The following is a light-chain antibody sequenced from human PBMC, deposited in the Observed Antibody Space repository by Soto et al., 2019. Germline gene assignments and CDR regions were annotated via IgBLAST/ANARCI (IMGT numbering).Light chain of an antibody. Sequence: QAVVTQEPALTVSPGGTVTLTCASSTGAVTSGHYPNWFQQKPGQAPRALIDSTSTKYSWTPARFSGSLPGGKAALTLSGAQAGDEADYCCLLYCGGAQVFGGGTQLTVL. CDR2: STS. J-gene: IGLJ2*01. CDR3: LLYCGGAQV. V-gene: IGLV7-43*01. CDR1: TGAVTSGHY.